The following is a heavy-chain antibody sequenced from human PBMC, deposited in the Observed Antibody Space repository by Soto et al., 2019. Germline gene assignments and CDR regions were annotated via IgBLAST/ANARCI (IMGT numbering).Heavy chain of an antibody. CDR1: GFPFNSYV. Sequence: QVQLVESGGGVVLPGRSLKLSCAASGFPFNSYVMHWDRQAPGKGLEWVASIYYDASKKYYTDSVKGRFTISRDNSKNTVSLQMNSLRAEYTAVDSCANILTGPTDYWGQGTLVTVSS. V-gene: IGHV3-30*18. CDR3: ANILTGPTDY. J-gene: IGHJ4*02. D-gene: IGHD1-20*01. CDR2: IYYDASKK.